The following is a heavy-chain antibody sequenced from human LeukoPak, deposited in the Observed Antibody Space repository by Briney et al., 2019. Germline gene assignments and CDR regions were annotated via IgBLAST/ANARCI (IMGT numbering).Heavy chain of an antibody. V-gene: IGHV4-39*07. CDR2: IYYSGST. J-gene: IGHJ4*02. D-gene: IGHD5-24*01. CDR1: GGSISSSSYY. Sequence: PSETLSLTCTVSGGSISSSSYYWGWIRQPPGKGLEWIGSIYYSGSTYYSPSLKSRVTISVDTSKNQFSLKLSSVTAADTAVYYCARDDMATITYYFDYWGQGTLVTVSS. CDR3: ARDDMATITYYFDY.